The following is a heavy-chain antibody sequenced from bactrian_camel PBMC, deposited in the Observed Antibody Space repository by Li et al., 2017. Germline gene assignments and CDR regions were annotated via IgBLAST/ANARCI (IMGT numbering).Heavy chain of an antibody. Sequence: DVQLVESGGGSVEAGGSLKLSCVVTSSFSSRSYCMGWFRQAPGKGLEWVSRIIHDGDTTSYADSVKGRFTISRDNTKNTLYLKLNSLRTEDTAMYYCAVATTTYSPVFGQGTQVTV. D-gene: IGHD5*01. J-gene: IGHJ4*01. V-gene: IGHV3S31*01. CDR1: SFSSRSYC. CDR2: IIHDGDTT.